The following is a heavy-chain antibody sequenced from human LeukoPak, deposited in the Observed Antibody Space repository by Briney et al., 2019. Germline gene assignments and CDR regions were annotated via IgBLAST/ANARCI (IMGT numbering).Heavy chain of an antibody. Sequence: GASVKVSCKASGYTFTSYYMHWVRQAPGQGLEWMGIINPSGGSTSYAQKFQGRVTMTRDMTTSTVYMELSSLRSEDTAVYYCARDRGYSYEDDAFDIWGQGTMVTVSS. V-gene: IGHV1-46*01. J-gene: IGHJ3*02. D-gene: IGHD5-18*01. CDR1: GYTFTSYY. CDR2: INPSGGST. CDR3: ARDRGYSYEDDAFDI.